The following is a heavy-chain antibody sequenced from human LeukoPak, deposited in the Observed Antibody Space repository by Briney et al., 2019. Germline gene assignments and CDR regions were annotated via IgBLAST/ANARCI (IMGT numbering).Heavy chain of an antibody. CDR1: GFTFSNYV. V-gene: IGHV3-23*01. J-gene: IGHJ4*02. D-gene: IGHD3-10*01. Sequence: GGSLRLSCVASGFTFSNYVMNWVRQAPGRGLQWVASISIGTGSTYYADFVKGRFTISRDTSRNTLYLQMNSLEIEDTAVYYCAKSGRATDYWGQGTLVTVSS. CDR2: ISIGTGST. CDR3: AKSGRATDY.